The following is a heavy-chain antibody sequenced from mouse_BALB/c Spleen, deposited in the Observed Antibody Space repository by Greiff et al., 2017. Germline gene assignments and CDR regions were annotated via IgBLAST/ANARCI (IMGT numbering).Heavy chain of an antibody. CDR2: ISSGGSYT. CDR3: TRERGFAY. Sequence: EVKLVESGGGLVKPGGSLKLSCAASGFTFSSYTMSWVRQTPEKRLEWVATISSGGSYTYYPDSVKGRFTISRDNAKNTLYLQMSSLKSEDTAMYYCTRERGFAYWGQGTLVTVSA. CDR1: GFTFSSYT. V-gene: IGHV5-6-4*01. J-gene: IGHJ3*01.